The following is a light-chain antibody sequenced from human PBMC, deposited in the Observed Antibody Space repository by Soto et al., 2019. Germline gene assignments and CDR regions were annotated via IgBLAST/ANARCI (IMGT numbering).Light chain of an antibody. CDR2: AAS. V-gene: IGKV3-20*01. Sequence: EIVLTQSPGTLSLSPGERATLSCRASQSVSSSYLVWHQQKPGQAPRLLIYAASALQTGVPSRFSGSGSGTDFTFTISSLQPEDIGTYHCQQYDNLPLTFGGGTKVDIK. CDR1: QSVSSSY. CDR3: QQYDNLPLT. J-gene: IGKJ4*01.